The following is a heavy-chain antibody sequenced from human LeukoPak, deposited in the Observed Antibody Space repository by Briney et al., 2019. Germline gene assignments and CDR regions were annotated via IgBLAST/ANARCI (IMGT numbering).Heavy chain of an antibody. D-gene: IGHD1-26*01. Sequence: SQTLSLTCTVSGGSIRSGDYSWNWIRQPPGKGLEWIGYIDYSGSSSYNPSLKSRVTISVDTSKNQFSLKLGSVTAADTAVYYCARSSGSYLYYYYFDYWGQGTLVTVSS. J-gene: IGHJ4*02. CDR1: GGSIRSGDYS. CDR2: IDYSGSS. V-gene: IGHV4-30-4*01. CDR3: ARSSGSYLYYYYFDY.